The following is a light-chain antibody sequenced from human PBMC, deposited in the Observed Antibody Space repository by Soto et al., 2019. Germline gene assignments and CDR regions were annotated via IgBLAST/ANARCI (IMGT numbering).Light chain of an antibody. CDR3: QQYGSSPIT. J-gene: IGKJ5*01. V-gene: IGKV3-20*01. CDR1: QSVSSNY. Sequence: IVLTQSPATLSLSPGERVTLSCRASQSVSSNYLAWYQQKPGQAPRPLIYGASSRATGLPDRFSGSGSGADFSLTISRLEPEDFAVYYCQQYGSSPITFGQGTRLEIK. CDR2: GAS.